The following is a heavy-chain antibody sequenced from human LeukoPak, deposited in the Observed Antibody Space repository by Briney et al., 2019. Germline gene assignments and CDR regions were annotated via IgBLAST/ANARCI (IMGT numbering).Heavy chain of an antibody. V-gene: IGHV3-30-3*01. J-gene: IGHJ6*02. CDR1: GFTFSSYA. D-gene: IGHD6-19*01. CDR2: ISYDGSNK. CDR3: AVAVAGTHYYYGMDV. Sequence: GSLRLSCAASGFTFSSYAMSWVRQAPGKGLEWVAVISYDGSNKYYADSVKGRFTISRDNSKNTLYLQMNSLRAEDTAVYYCAVAVAGTHYYYGMDVWGQGTTVTVSS.